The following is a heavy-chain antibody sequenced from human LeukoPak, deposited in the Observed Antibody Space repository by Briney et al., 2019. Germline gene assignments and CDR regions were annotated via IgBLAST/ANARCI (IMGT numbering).Heavy chain of an antibody. CDR3: ARQILFHSERWLKFFDY. Sequence: PSETLSLTCTVSGGSISSSSYYWGWIRQPPGKGLEWIGEINHSGSTNYNPSLKSRVTISVDTSKNQFSLKLSSVTAADTAVYYCARQILFHSERWLKFFDYWGQGTLVTVSS. D-gene: IGHD5-24*01. J-gene: IGHJ4*02. V-gene: IGHV4-39*01. CDR2: INHSGST. CDR1: GGSISSSSYY.